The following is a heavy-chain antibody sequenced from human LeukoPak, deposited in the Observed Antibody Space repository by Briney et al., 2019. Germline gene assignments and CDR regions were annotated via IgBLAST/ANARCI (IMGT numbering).Heavy chain of an antibody. CDR1: GGSISSSSYY. CDR2: IYYSGST. CDR3: ARTLEYYYDSSGTHAFDI. Sequence: SETLSLTCTVSGGSISSSSYYWGWIRQPPGKGLEWIGTIYYSGSTNYNPSLKSRVTISVDTSKNQFSLKLSSVTAAGTAVYYCARTLEYYYDSSGTHAFDIWGQGTMVTVSS. V-gene: IGHV4-39*07. D-gene: IGHD3-22*01. J-gene: IGHJ3*02.